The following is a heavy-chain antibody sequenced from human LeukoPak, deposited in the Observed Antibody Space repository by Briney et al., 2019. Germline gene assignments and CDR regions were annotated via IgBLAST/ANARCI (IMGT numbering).Heavy chain of an antibody. D-gene: IGHD5/OR15-5a*01. CDR1: GFTFSSYW. CDR3: AKVAGSSPAWHYLDS. V-gene: IGHV3-30*02. Sequence: GGSLRLSCAASGFTFSSYWMHWVRQAPGKGLEWVAFLRYDESEEYYADSVKGRFTISRDTSMSTVYLQMKSLIVDDTAVYFCAKVAGSSPAWHYLDSWGQGTVVSVSS. CDR2: LRYDESEE. J-gene: IGHJ4*02.